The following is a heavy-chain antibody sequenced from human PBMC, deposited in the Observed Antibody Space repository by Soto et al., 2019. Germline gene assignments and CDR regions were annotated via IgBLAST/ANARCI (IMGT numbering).Heavy chain of an antibody. J-gene: IGHJ4*02. CDR1: GFTFSSYG. CDR2: ISNDGGYK. CDR3: AKDLYYHDFSLDDY. D-gene: IGHD3-22*01. Sequence: GGSLRLSCAASGFTFSSYGMHWVRQAPGKGLEWVAVISNDGGYKNYADSVKGRFTISRDNSKNTLYLQMNSLRAEDTAVYYCAKDLYYHDFSLDDYWGQGTLVTVSS. V-gene: IGHV3-30*18.